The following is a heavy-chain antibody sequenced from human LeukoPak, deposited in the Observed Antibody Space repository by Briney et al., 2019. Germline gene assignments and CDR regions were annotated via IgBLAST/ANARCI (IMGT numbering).Heavy chain of an antibody. CDR3: ARGRLVGGAYFDY. J-gene: IGHJ4*02. CDR2: IFQSGST. V-gene: IGHV4-38-2*01. CDR1: GYSISNSYY. D-gene: IGHD6-19*01. Sequence: SETLSLACAVSGYSISNSYYWGWIRQSPGKGLEWIGNIFQSGSTFYNPSLKSRVTISVDTSKNQFSLKLSSATAADTAVYYCARGRLVGGAYFDYWGQGTLVTVPS.